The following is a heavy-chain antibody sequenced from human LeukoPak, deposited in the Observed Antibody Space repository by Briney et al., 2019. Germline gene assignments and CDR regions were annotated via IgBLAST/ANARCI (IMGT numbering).Heavy chain of an antibody. CDR1: DVSISNHY. V-gene: IGHV4-4*07. CDR2: IYPSGSP. Sequence: SETLSLTCTVSDVSISNHYWSWIRQPAGKGLEWIGRIYPSGSPNYNPFLKSRVTMSVDTSKNQFSLKVNSVTAADTAVYYCARGAGPFDHWGQGTLVTVSS. CDR3: ARGAGPFDH. J-gene: IGHJ4*02. D-gene: IGHD6-19*01.